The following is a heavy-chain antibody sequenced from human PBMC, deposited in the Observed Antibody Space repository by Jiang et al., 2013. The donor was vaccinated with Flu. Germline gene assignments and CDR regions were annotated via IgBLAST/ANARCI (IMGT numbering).Heavy chain of an antibody. CDR3: ATDDYIWGRDRSVSVT. CDR1: GFTFSGAW. Sequence: LVKPGRSLRLSCVASGFTFSGAWMNWIRQAPGEGAGVGRPYTKTKADGGTTDYAAPVRGRFTISRDDSANTLFLQLKSLKAEDTAVYFCATDDYIWGRDRSVSVTWGQGTLVTVSS. V-gene: IGHV3-15*07. D-gene: IGHD3-16*01. J-gene: IGHJ5*02. CDR2: TKTKADGGTT.